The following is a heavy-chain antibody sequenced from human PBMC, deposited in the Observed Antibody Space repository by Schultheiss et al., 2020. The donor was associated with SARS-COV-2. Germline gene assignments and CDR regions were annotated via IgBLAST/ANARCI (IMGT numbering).Heavy chain of an antibody. V-gene: IGHV3-15*01. CDR1: GFTFSNAW. J-gene: IGHJ4*02. CDR2: IKSKTDGGTT. Sequence: GGSLRLSCATSGFTFSNAWLSWVRQAPGKGLEWVGRIKSKTDGGTTDYAAPVKGRFTISRDDSTNTLYLQMDSLKAEDTALYFCSTDGGAFWGQGTLVTVSS. D-gene: IGHD3-16*01. CDR3: STDGGAF.